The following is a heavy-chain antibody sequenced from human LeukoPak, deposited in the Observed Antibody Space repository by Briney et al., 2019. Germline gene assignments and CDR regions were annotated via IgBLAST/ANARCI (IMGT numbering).Heavy chain of an antibody. D-gene: IGHD3-22*01. V-gene: IGHV4-4*02. J-gene: IGHJ4*02. CDR2: MYLSGTT. CDR1: GDSINSLDL. CDR3: AGLVGRYSSGLYYYYFDY. Sequence: SETLSLTCTVSGDSINSLDLWGWVRQPPGKGLEWIGEMYLSGTTHSNPSVKSRVTISIDKSKNQFFLNLSSVTAADTAVYYCAGLVGRYSSGLYYYYFDYWGQGTLVTVSS.